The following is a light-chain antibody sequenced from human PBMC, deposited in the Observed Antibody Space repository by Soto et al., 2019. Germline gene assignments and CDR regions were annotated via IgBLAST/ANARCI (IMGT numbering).Light chain of an antibody. Sequence: QSALTQPASVSGSPGQSITISCTGTSSDIGSYNLVSWYQQHPGKAPKVMIYEGSKRPSGVSNRFSGSKSGNTASLTISGLQAEDEADYYCLSYTSANTRVFGGGTKLTVL. V-gene: IGLV2-14*02. CDR1: SSDIGSYNL. CDR2: EGS. J-gene: IGLJ3*02. CDR3: LSYTSANTRV.